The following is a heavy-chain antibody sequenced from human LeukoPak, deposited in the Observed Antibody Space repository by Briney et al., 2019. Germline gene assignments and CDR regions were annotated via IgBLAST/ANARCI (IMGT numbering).Heavy chain of an antibody. V-gene: IGHV2-5*02. J-gene: IGHJ5*02. CDR1: GFSLCTSGVG. D-gene: IGHD6-6*01. Sequence: SGPTLVNPTQTLTLTCTFSGFSLCTSGVGVGWIRQPPGKALEWLALIYWDDDKRYSPSLKSRLTITKDTSKNQVVLTMTNMDPVHTATYYCVRYSSSVNWFDPWGQGTLVTVSS. CDR3: VRYSSSVNWFDP. CDR2: IYWDDDK.